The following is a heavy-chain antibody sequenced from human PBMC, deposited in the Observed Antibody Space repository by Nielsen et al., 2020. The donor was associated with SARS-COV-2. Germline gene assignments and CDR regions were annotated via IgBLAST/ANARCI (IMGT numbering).Heavy chain of an antibody. CDR2: ISGSGTST. V-gene: IGHV3-23*01. CDR1: GFTFSSYA. J-gene: IGHJ3*02. CDR3: GKGPEADDSFDI. Sequence: GESLKISCAASGFTFSSYAMSWVRQAPGRGLEWVSAISGSGTSTHFADSLKGRFTISRDYSKNTLYLQINSLRAEDTAVYYCGKGPEADDSFDIWGQGTMVTVSS. D-gene: IGHD1-14*01.